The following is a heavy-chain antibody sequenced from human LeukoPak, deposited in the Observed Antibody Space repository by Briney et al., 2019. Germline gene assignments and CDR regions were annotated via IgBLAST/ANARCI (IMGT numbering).Heavy chain of an antibody. Sequence: GSLRLSCAASGFTFSSYEMNWVRQPPGKGLEWIGSIYYSGSTYYNPSLKSRVTISVDTSKNQFSLKLTSLTAADTAVYYCARVGYAGWIDYWGQGTLVTVSS. CDR3: ARVGYAGWIDY. D-gene: IGHD1-1*01. V-gene: IGHV4-39*07. CDR1: GFTFSSYE. CDR2: IYYSGST. J-gene: IGHJ4*02.